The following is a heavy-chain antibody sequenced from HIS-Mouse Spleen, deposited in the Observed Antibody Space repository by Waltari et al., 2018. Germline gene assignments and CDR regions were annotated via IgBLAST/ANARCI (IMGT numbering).Heavy chain of an antibody. CDR3: ARIAEGYSSGWYAFDY. CDR1: GFSLSTSGMC. Sequence: QVTLRESGPALVKPTQTLTLTCTFSGFSLSTSGMCVSWIRQPPGKALEWLARIDWDDDKYYSTSLKTRLTISKDTSKNQVVLTMTNMDPVDTATYYCARIAEGYSSGWYAFDYWGHGTLVTVSS. D-gene: IGHD6-19*01. V-gene: IGHV2-70*15. J-gene: IGHJ4*01. CDR2: IDWDDDK.